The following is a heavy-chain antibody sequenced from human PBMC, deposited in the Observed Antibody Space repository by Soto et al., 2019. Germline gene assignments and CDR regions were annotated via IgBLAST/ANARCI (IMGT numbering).Heavy chain of an antibody. Sequence: QVQLVESGGGVVQPGRSLRLSCAASGFTFSSYAMHWVRQAPGKGLEWVAVISSDGSNKYYADSVRGRFTMSRDNSENTVYLHMSSLSGDDTAGFYCAKAPWTHALTLYFDFLGQGTLVTVSS. CDR3: AKAPWTHALTLYFDF. CDR1: GFTFSSYA. D-gene: IGHD5-12*01. J-gene: IGHJ4*02. CDR2: ISSDGSNK. V-gene: IGHV3-30-3*01.